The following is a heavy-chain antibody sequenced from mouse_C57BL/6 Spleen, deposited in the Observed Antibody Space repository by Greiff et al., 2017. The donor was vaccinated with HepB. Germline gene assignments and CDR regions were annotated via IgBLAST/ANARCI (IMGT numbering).Heavy chain of an antibody. CDR1: GYTFTDYY. V-gene: IGHV1-19*01. Sequence: VQLKQSGPVLVKPGASVKMSCKASGYTFTDYYMNWVKQSHGKSLEWIGVINPYNGGTSYNQKFKGKATLTVDKSSSTAYMELNSLTSEDSAVYYCARGWITTVGSYWYFDVWGTGTTVTVSS. J-gene: IGHJ1*03. CDR3: ARGWITTVGSYWYFDV. CDR2: INPYNGGT. D-gene: IGHD1-1*01.